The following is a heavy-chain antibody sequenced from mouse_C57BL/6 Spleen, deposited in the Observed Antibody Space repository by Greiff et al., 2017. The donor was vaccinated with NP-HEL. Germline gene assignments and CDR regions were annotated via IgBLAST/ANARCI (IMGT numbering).Heavy chain of an antibody. CDR3: ARSDHSGSSHFDY. J-gene: IGHJ2*01. D-gene: IGHD1-1*01. CDR2: ISSGSNTI. CDR1: GFTFSDYG. V-gene: IGHV5-17*01. Sequence: EVHLVESGGGLVKPGGSLKLSCAASGFTFSDYGMHWVRQAPEKGLEWVAYISSGSNTIDYADTVKGRFTISRDNAKNTLFLQMTSLSSADTPMSYCARSDHSGSSHFDYWGHGTTLTFSS.